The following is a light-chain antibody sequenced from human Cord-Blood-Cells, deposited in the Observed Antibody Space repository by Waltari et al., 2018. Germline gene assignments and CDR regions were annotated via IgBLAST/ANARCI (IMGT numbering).Light chain of an antibody. CDR1: QSALYSSNNKNY. J-gene: IGKJ2*01. V-gene: IGKV4-1*01. CDR2: WAS. Sequence: DIVMTQSPDSLAVSLDERATINCKSRQSALYSSNNKNYLALYQQKPGQPPKLLIYWASTRESGVPDRFSGSGSGTDFTLTISSLQAEDVAVYYCQQYYSTPYTFGQGTKLEIK. CDR3: QQYYSTPYT.